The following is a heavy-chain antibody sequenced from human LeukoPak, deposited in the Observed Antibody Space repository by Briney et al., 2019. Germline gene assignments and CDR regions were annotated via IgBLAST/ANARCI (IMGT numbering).Heavy chain of an antibody. V-gene: IGHV4-61*02. CDR1: GGSISSGSYY. Sequence: SETLSLTCTVSGGSISSGSYYWSWIRQPAGKGLEWIGRIYTSGSTNYNPSLKSRVTISVDTSKNQFSLKLSSVTAADTAVYYCARDVGDTVYYCYGMDVWGQGTTVTVSS. D-gene: IGHD1-26*01. CDR3: ARDVGDTVYYCYGMDV. CDR2: IYTSGST. J-gene: IGHJ6*02.